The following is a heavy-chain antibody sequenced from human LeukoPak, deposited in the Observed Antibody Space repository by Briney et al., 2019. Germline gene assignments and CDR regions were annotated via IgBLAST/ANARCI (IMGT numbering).Heavy chain of an antibody. Sequence: ASVKVSCKASGYTFTTYDLNWVRQATGQGFEWMGWMNPNSGNAGYAQKFQGRVTMTRNTSISTAYMKLSNLTSGDTAVYYCARRIRGAPTDYWGQGTLVTVSS. V-gene: IGHV1-8*01. CDR3: ARRIRGAPTDY. CDR1: GYTFTTYD. CDR2: MNPNSGNA. D-gene: IGHD3-10*01. J-gene: IGHJ4*02.